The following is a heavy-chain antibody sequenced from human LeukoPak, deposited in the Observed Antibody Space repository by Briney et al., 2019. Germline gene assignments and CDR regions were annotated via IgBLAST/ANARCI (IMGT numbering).Heavy chain of an antibody. D-gene: IGHD5-12*01. CDR3: AKGIGYSGYVSAPDY. CDR1: GFTFSSYW. J-gene: IGHJ4*02. Sequence: QTGGSLRLSCAASGFTFSSYWMSWVRQAPGRGLEWVANIKQDGSEKYYVDSVKGRFTISRDNSKNTLYLQVNSLRAEDTAVYYCAKGIGYSGYVSAPDYWGQGTLVTVSS. CDR2: IKQDGSEK. V-gene: IGHV3-7*03.